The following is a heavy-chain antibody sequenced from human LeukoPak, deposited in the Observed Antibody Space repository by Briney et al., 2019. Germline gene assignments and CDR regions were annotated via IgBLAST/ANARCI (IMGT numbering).Heavy chain of an antibody. CDR2: IGTAGDT. V-gene: IGHV3-13*01. Sequence: PGGSLRLSCAASGFTFSSYDMHWVRQATGKGLEWVSAIGTAGDTYYPGSVKGRFTISRENAKNSLYLQMNSLRAGDTAVYYCARALASSGYLYYYYYGMDVWGQGITVTVSS. D-gene: IGHD3-22*01. J-gene: IGHJ6*02. CDR1: GFTFSSYD. CDR3: ARALASSGYLYYYYYGMDV.